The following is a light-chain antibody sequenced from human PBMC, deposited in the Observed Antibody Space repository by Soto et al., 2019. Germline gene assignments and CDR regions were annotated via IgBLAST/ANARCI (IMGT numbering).Light chain of an antibody. Sequence: EIVLTQSPGTLSLSPGERATLSCRASQSVSNNYLAWYQQKPGQAPRLLIYGASNRATGMPDWFSGGGSGTYFTLTISRLEPEDFAVYYCQQYCSSSTFGQGTKVVIK. V-gene: IGKV3-20*01. CDR2: GAS. J-gene: IGKJ1*01. CDR3: QQYCSSST. CDR1: QSVSNNY.